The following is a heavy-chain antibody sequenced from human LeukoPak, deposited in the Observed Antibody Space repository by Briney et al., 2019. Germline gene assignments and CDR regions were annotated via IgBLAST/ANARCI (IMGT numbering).Heavy chain of an antibody. CDR1: GGSISSSSYY. J-gene: IGHJ4*02. CDR3: ARMGNPATVTTDY. Sequence: SETLSLTCTVSGGSISSSSYYWGWIRQPPGKGLEWIGSIYYSGSTYYNPSLKSRVTISVDTSKNQFSLKLSSVTAADTAVYYCARMGNPATVTTDYWGQGTLVTVSS. CDR2: IYYSGST. D-gene: IGHD4-17*01. V-gene: IGHV4-39*01.